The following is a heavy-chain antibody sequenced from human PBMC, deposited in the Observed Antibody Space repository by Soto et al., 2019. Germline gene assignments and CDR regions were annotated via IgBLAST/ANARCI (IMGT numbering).Heavy chain of an antibody. CDR3: AIFLGYCSGGSCYPVNWFDP. D-gene: IGHD2-15*01. J-gene: IGHJ5*02. CDR2: INAGNGNT. Sequence: ASVKVSCKASGYTFTSYAMHWVRQAPGQRLERMGWINAGNGNTKYSQKFQGRVTITRDTSASTAYMELSSLRSEDTAVYYFAIFLGYCSGGSCYPVNWFDPWGQGTLVTVSS. CDR1: GYTFTSYA. V-gene: IGHV1-3*01.